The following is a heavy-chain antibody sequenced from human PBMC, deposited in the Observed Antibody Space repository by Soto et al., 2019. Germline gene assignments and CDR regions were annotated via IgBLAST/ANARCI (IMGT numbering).Heavy chain of an antibody. CDR2: IYYSGST. J-gene: IGHJ6*02. V-gene: IGHV4-31*03. CDR3: ARDSSSWQGVYYGMDV. Sequence: PXETLSLTCTVSGGSISSGGYYWSWIRQHPGKGLEWIGYIYYSGSTYYNPSLKSRVTISVDTSKNQFSLKLSSVTAADTAVYYCARDSSSWQGVYYGMDVWGQGTTVTVSS. CDR1: GGSISSGGYY. D-gene: IGHD6-13*01.